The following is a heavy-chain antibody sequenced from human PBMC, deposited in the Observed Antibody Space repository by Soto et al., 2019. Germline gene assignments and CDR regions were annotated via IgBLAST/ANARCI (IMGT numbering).Heavy chain of an antibody. Sequence: SVKVSCKASGGTFSNSPISWVRQIPGQGPEWMGRIIPSPARTIYSRKFRGRVTLTADKSTQTVYMTLSSLTTEDSGVYYCARDQVGASSFDPWGQGTLVTVSS. CDR3: ARDQVGASSFDP. J-gene: IGHJ5*02. CDR1: GGTFSNSP. D-gene: IGHD1-26*01. V-gene: IGHV1-69*04. CDR2: IIPSPART.